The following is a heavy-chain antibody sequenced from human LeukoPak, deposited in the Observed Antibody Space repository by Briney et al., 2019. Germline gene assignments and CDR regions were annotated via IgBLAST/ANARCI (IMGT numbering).Heavy chain of an antibody. J-gene: IGHJ4*02. CDR3: ARSPGIAVAGSLDFDY. D-gene: IGHD6-19*01. CDR2: IYYSGST. V-gene: IGHV4-59*08. CDR1: GGSISSYY. Sequence: SETLSLTCTVSGGSISSYYWSWIRQPPGKGLEWIGYIYYSGSTNYNPSLKSRVTISVGTSKNQFSLKLSSVTAADTAVYYCARSPGIAVAGSLDFDYWGQGTLVTVSS.